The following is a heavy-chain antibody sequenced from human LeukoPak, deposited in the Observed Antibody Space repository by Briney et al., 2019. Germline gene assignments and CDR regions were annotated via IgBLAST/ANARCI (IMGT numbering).Heavy chain of an antibody. V-gene: IGHV3-23*01. Sequence: GGSLRLSCAAAGFTFSSYGMSWVRQAPGKGLEWVSAISGSGGSTYYADSVKGRFTISRDNSKNTLYLQMNSLRVEDTAVYYCAKGGRITMLRGVQRDHYFDYWGQGTLVTVSS. J-gene: IGHJ4*02. CDR3: AKGGRITMLRGVQRDHYFDY. CDR2: ISGSGGST. CDR1: GFTFSSYG. D-gene: IGHD3-10*01.